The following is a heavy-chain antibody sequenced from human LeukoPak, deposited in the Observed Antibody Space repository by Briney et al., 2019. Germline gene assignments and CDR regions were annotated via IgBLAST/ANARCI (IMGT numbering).Heavy chain of an antibody. D-gene: IGHD6-13*01. V-gene: IGHV3-53*01. CDR2: IYSGGTT. CDR1: GFTVSSDY. J-gene: IGHJ4*02. CDR3: ARSGTITAAGLFDS. Sequence: PGGSLRPSCVASGFTVSSDYMSWVRQAPGKGLEWVSVIYSGGTTFYADSMKGRFTISRDNSKNTLYLQMHSLRAEDTAVYYCARSGTITAAGLFDSWGQGTLVTVSS.